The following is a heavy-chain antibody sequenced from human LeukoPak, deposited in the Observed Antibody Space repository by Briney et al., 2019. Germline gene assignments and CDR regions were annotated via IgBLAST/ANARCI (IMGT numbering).Heavy chain of an antibody. D-gene: IGHD3-9*01. CDR3: AREHDILTAYCMDV. CDR2: INAGNGNT. CDR1: GYTFTTYA. J-gene: IGHJ6*02. V-gene: IGHV1-3*01. Sequence: ASVKVSCKASGYTFTTYAIHWVRQAPGQSLEWMGWINAGNGNTKYSQKLQGRVTIARDTSASTAYMELSSLRSEDTAVYFCAREHDILTAYCMDVWGQGTTVTVSS.